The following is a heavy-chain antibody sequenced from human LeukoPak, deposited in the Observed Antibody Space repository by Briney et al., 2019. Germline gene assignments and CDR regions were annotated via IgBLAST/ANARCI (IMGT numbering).Heavy chain of an antibody. CDR1: GFTFSSYA. D-gene: IGHD3-9*01. CDR2: ISGSGGST. CDR3: ASNSDILTGFTRGKTIDY. Sequence: PGGSLRLSCAASGFTFSSYAMSWVRQAPGKGLEWVSAISGSGGSTYYADSVKGRFTISRDNSKNTLYLQMNRLRAEDTAVYYCASNSDILTGFTRGKTIDYWGQGTLVTVSS. J-gene: IGHJ4*02. V-gene: IGHV3-23*01.